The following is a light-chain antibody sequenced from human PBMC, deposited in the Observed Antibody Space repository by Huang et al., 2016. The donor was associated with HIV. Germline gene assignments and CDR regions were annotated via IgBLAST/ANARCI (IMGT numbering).Light chain of an antibody. CDR1: QSITRM. Sequence: EIVMTQSPATLSVSPGERAILSCRATQSITRMLAWYQQKPGQAPRLLIDDASTRATGIPARFSGSASGTEYTLTISSLQSEDFAVYYCQQYNDWPRTFGQGTKVEIK. V-gene: IGKV3-15*01. CDR2: DAS. J-gene: IGKJ1*01. CDR3: QQYNDWPRT.